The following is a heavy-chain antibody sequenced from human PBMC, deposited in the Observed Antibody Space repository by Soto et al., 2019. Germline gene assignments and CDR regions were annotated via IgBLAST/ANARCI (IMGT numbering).Heavy chain of an antibody. V-gene: IGHV3-23*01. CDR1: GCTFSSYA. CDR3: AFRTSHNPRPLDV. J-gene: IGHJ6*02. Sequence: EVQLLESGGGLVQPGGSLRLSCAASGCTFSSYAMSWVRQAPGKGLEWVSAISGSGGSTYYADSVKGRFTISRDNSKSTLYLQMNSLRAEDTAVYYCAFRTSHNPRPLDVWGQGTTVTVSS. CDR2: ISGSGGST. D-gene: IGHD2-2*01.